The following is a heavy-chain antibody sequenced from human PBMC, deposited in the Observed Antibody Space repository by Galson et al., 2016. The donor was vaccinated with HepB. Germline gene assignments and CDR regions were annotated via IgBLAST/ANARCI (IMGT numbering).Heavy chain of an antibody. V-gene: IGHV3-48*03. D-gene: IGHD6-19*01. CDR3: ARDHGSGWLSGALDV. Sequence: SLRLSCAASGFSFSRYSMTWVRQRLGKGLEWITFISDSGTTTNYAESVKGRFSVSRDDVANSVYLQMDSLRGEDTALYYCARDHGSGWLSGALDVWGPGTVVIVSS. CDR2: ISDSGTTT. CDR1: GFSFSRYS. J-gene: IGHJ3*01.